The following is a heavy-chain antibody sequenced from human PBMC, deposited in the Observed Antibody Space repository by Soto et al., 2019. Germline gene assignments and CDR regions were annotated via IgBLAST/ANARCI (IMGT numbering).Heavy chain of an antibody. Sequence: PSETLSLTCTVSGGSISSSSYYWGWIRQPPGKGLEWIGSIYYSGSTYYNPSLKSRVTISVDTSKNQFSLKLSSVTAADTAVYYCARQGIAVAEGFDYWGQGTLVTVSS. CDR1: GGSISSSSYY. J-gene: IGHJ4*02. D-gene: IGHD6-19*01. CDR2: IYYSGST. V-gene: IGHV4-39*01. CDR3: ARQGIAVAEGFDY.